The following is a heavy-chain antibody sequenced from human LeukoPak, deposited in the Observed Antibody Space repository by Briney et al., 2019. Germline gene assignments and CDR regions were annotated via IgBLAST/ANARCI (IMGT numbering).Heavy chain of an antibody. V-gene: IGHV4-59*01. D-gene: IGHD1-1*01. CDR3: ARQGQRRNPWYYFDY. J-gene: IGHJ4*02. CDR2: IFYKGNT. CDR1: GYDSISTYY. Sequence: SETLSLTCSVSGYDSISTYYWNWIRLPPGKGLEWIGQIFYKGNTNYNPSLESRVTMSVDTSKNEFSLKLKSVTAADTAVYYCARQGQRRNPWYYFDYWGQGALDTVSS.